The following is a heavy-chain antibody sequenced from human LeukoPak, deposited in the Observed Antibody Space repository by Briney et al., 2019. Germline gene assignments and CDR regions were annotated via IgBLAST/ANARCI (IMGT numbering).Heavy chain of an antibody. J-gene: IGHJ4*02. CDR3: ARGTMITFGGVIVTPGGDY. CDR1: GDSVSSNSDY. CDR2: IYYRGST. Sequence: SETLSLTCTVSGDSVSSNSDYWGWIRQPPGKGLEWIGSIYYRGSTDYNPSLKSRVSISVDTSNNQLSLRLDSVTAADTAVYYCARGTMITFGGVIVTPGGDYWGQGTLVTVSS. V-gene: IGHV4-39*07. D-gene: IGHD3-16*02.